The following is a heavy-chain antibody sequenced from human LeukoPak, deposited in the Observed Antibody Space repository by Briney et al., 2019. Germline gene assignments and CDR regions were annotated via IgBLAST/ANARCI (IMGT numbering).Heavy chain of an antibody. J-gene: IGHJ4*02. Sequence: GGSLRLSCAASGFTFSSYSMNWVRQAPGKGLEWVSYISSSSSTIYYADSVKGRFTISRDNAKNSLYLQMNSLRAEDTAVYYCASLEWIRGYDCWGQGTLVTVSS. CDR3: ASLEWIRGYDC. D-gene: IGHD5-12*01. CDR1: GFTFSSYS. CDR2: ISSSSSTI. V-gene: IGHV3-48*04.